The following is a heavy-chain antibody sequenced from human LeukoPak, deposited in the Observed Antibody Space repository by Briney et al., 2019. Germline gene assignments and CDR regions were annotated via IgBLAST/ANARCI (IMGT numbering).Heavy chain of an antibody. Sequence: TSETLSLTCTVSGGSISSYYWSWIRQPPGKGLEWIGYIYYSGSTNNNPSLKSRVTISVDTSKNQFSLKLSSVTAADTAVYYCARGQSSSWREFDPWGQGTLVNVSS. V-gene: IGHV4-59*01. J-gene: IGHJ5*02. CDR1: GGSISSYY. D-gene: IGHD6-13*01. CDR3: ARGQSSSWREFDP. CDR2: IYYSGST.